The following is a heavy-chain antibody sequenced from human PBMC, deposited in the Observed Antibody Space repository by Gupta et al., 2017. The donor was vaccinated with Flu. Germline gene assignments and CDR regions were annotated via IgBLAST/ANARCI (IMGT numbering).Heavy chain of an antibody. V-gene: IGHV3-30*18. J-gene: IGHJ6*03. CDR2: IASVGSHK. CDR1: GFTFSSYG. CDR3: AKDGPWNASGPCYCYYMDV. D-gene: IGHD2-21*02. Sequence: QVQLVESGGGVVQFGASLRLSCAASGFTFSSYGMHWVRQAPGKGLEWVEEIASVGSHKDYVDSVSGRFSISRDNSKNTRSLEMDRLRVVDTAVYSFAKDGPWNASGPCYCYYMDVWGKGTPVTVSS.